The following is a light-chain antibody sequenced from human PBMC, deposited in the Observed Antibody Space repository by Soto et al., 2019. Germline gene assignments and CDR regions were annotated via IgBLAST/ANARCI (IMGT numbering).Light chain of an antibody. CDR2: DAS. Sequence: DIQMTQSPSALSASVGDRVTITCRASQSISTWLAWYQQKPAKAPKLLIYDASSLESGVPSRFSGSGSGTEFTLTITSLQPDDLATYYCQQYDTNSPWTFGQGTKVDI. CDR3: QQYDTNSPWT. CDR1: QSISTW. J-gene: IGKJ1*01. V-gene: IGKV1-5*01.